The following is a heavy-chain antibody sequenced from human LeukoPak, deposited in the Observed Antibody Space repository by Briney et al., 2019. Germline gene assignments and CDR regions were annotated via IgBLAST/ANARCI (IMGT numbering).Heavy chain of an antibody. CDR2: IRYDGSNK. J-gene: IGHJ4*02. CDR1: GFTFSSYG. Sequence: GGSLRLSCAASGFTFSSYGMHWVRQAPGKGLEWVAFIRYDGSNKYYADSVKGRFTISRDNSKNTLYLQMNSLRAEDTAVYYCAKPRIGSCSSTSCPKPNCFDYWGQGTLVTVSS. V-gene: IGHV3-30*02. CDR3: AKPRIGSCSSTSCPKPNCFDY. D-gene: IGHD2-2*01.